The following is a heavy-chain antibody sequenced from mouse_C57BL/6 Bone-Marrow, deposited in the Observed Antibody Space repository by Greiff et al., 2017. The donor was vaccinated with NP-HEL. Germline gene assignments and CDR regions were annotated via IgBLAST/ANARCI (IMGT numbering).Heavy chain of an antibody. J-gene: IGHJ1*03. CDR2: IDPSDSYT. V-gene: IGHV1-69*01. CDR3: ASPYDYDGYFDG. CDR1: GYTFTSYR. D-gene: IGHD2-4*01. Sequence: VQLQQPGAELVMPGASVKLSCKASGYTFTSYRMHWVKQRPGQGLEWIGEIDPSDSYTNYNQKFKGKSTLPVDKYSSTAYMQLSSLTSEDSAVYYCASPYDYDGYFDGWGTGTTVTVSS.